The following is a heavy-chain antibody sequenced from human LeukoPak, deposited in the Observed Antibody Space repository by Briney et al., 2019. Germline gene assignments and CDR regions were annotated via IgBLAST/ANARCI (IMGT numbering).Heavy chain of an antibody. Sequence: SETLSLTCTVSGGSISSYYWSWIRQPPGKGLEWIGYIYYSGSTNYNPSLKSRVTISVDTSKNQFSLKLSSVTAADTAVYYCARSWYGAVVTAIGYYYGMDVWGQGTTVTVSS. V-gene: IGHV4-59*12. J-gene: IGHJ6*02. CDR2: IYYSGST. D-gene: IGHD2-21*02. CDR3: ARSWYGAVVTAIGYYYGMDV. CDR1: GGSISSYY.